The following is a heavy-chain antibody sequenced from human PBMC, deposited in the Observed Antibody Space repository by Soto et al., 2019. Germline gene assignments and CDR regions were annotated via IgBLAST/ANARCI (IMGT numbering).Heavy chain of an antibody. CDR3: ASLMSSGYYYGMDV. J-gene: IGHJ6*02. V-gene: IGHV1-69*02. CDR1: GGTFSSYT. D-gene: IGHD3-10*01. CDR2: IIPILGIA. Sequence: QVQLVQSGAEVKKPGSSVKVSCKASGGTFSSYTISWVRQAPGQGLEWMGRIIPILGIANYAQKFQGRVTITADKSTSTDYMELSSLRSEDTAVYYCASLMSSGYYYGMDVWGQGTMVTVSS.